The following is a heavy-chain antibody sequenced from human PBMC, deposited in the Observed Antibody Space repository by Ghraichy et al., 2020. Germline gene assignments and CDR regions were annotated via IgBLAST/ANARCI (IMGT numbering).Heavy chain of an antibody. J-gene: IGHJ6*02. Sequence: GGSLRLTCADSGLTFGSFSMNWVRQAPGQGLEWISYISSGSDTIYYADSVKGRFTISRDNVKKTLYLQMNSLTDEDTAVYYCARGGHYAMDVWGQGTTVTVSS. D-gene: IGHD5-12*01. CDR2: ISSGSDTI. CDR3: ARGGHYAMDV. V-gene: IGHV3-48*02. CDR1: GLTFGSFS.